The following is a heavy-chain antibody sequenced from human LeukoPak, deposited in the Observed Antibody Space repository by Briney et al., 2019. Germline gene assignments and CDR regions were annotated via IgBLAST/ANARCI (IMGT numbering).Heavy chain of an antibody. V-gene: IGHV3-23*01. CDR3: AKDRVTMVRGVIINLRSGYFDY. CDR2: ISGSGGST. D-gene: IGHD3-10*01. Sequence: PGGSLRLSCAASGFTFSSYAMSWVRQAPGKALEWVSAISGSGGSTYYADSVKGRFTISRDNSKNTLYLQMNSLRAEDTAVYYCAKDRVTMVRGVIINLRSGYFDYWGQGTLVTVSS. CDR1: GFTFSSYA. J-gene: IGHJ4*02.